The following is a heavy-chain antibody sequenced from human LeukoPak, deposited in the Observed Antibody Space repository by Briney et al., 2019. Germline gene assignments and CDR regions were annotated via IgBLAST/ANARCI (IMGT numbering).Heavy chain of an antibody. CDR3: AREAYGSGSYYVDY. CDR2: IYYSGST. J-gene: IGHJ4*02. Sequence: SETLSLTCSVSGVSISGYYWSWIRQPPGKGLEWIGYIYYSGSTYYNPSLKSRVTISVDTSKNQFSLKLSSVTAADTAVYYCAREAYGSGSYYVDYWGQGTLVTVSS. V-gene: IGHV4-59*12. D-gene: IGHD3-10*01. CDR1: GVSISGYY.